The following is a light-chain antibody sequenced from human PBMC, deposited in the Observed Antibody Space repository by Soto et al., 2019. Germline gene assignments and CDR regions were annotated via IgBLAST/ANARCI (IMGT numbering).Light chain of an antibody. CDR3: MQALQTPRNT. Sequence: DIVMTQSPLSLPVTPGEPASISCRSSQSLLHSDGYNYLDWYLQKPGQSPQLLIYLGSNRASEVPDRFSGSGSGTYFTLKISRVEAEDVGVYYCMQALQTPRNTFVQGTKLEIK. J-gene: IGKJ2*01. CDR1: QSLLHSDGYNY. CDR2: LGS. V-gene: IGKV2-28*01.